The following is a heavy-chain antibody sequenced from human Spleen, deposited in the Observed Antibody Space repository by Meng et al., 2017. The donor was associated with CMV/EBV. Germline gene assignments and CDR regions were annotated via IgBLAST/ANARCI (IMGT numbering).Heavy chain of an antibody. CDR1: GFIFSTHA. CDR3: AKARQELLWFGDAEEGFDY. V-gene: IGHV3-30*07. D-gene: IGHD3-10*01. Sequence: GESLKISCAASGFIFSTHAMHWVRQAPGKGLEWVAVISYDGSDRFYTDSVKGRFTISRDNSKNTLYLQMNSLRAEDTAVYYCAKARQELLWFGDAEEGFDYWGQGTLVTVSS. CDR2: ISYDGSDR. J-gene: IGHJ4*02.